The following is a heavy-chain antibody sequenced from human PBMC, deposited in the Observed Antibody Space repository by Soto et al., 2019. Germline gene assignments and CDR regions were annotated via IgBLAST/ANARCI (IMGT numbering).Heavy chain of an antibody. V-gene: IGHV3-74*03. CDR1: GFTFSGHW. CDR2: IDTDGSTGGT. CDR3: ARGRGSYCADS. J-gene: IGHJ4*02. D-gene: IGHD1-26*01. Sequence: EVRLVESGGALVPPGGSLRLTCEASGFTFSGHWMHWVRRAPGKGLAWVSHIDTDGSTGGTSYADSVKGRFTVSRDGSYDRLYLQMNDLRVEDTAVYYCARGRGSYCADSWGQGTLVTVSS.